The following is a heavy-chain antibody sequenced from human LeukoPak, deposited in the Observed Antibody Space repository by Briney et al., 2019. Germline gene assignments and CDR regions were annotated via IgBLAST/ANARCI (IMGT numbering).Heavy chain of an antibody. J-gene: IGHJ4*02. CDR2: INHSGST. CDR3: ARAGKYDFWSGYYPYFDY. CDR1: GGSFSGYY. V-gene: IGHV4-34*01. D-gene: IGHD3-3*01. Sequence: KPSETLSLTCAVYGGSFSGYYWSWIRQPPRKGLERIGEINHSGSTNSNPSLKSRVTISVDTSKNQFSLKLSSVTAADTAVYYCARAGKYDFWSGYYPYFDYWGQGTLVTVSS.